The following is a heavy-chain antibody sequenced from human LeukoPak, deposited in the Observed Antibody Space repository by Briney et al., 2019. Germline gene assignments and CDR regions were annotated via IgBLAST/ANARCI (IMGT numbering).Heavy chain of an antibody. V-gene: IGHV3-21*01. D-gene: IGHD3-3*01. CDR1: GFTFSSYS. J-gene: IGHJ4*02. CDR2: ISSSSSYI. CDR3: ATGITIFGVRDY. Sequence: GGSLRLSCAASGFTFSSYSMNWVRQAPGKGLEWVSSISSSSSYIYYADSVKGRFTIPRGNAKNSLYLQMNSLRAEDTAVYYCATGITIFGVRDYWGQGTLVTVSS.